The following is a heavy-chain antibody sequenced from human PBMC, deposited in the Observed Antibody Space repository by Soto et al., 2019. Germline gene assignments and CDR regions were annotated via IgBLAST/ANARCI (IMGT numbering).Heavy chain of an antibody. J-gene: IGHJ3*02. Sequence: SETLSLTCTVSGGSISSSSYSWGWIRQPPGKGLEWLGTFYYSGSTYYNPSLMGRVTISVDTSKNHFSLILTSVTAADTAVFYCGRLAGYRSGGSCYGTYTFDIWGQGTMVTVSS. CDR1: GGSISSSSYS. CDR2: FYYSGST. CDR3: GRLAGYRSGGSCYGTYTFDI. D-gene: IGHD2-15*01. V-gene: IGHV4-39*01.